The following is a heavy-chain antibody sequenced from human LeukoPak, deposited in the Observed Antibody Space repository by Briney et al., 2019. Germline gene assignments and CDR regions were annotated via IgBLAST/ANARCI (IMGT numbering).Heavy chain of an antibody. CDR2: IRTEAYDGAT. D-gene: IGHD3-16*01. CDR3: TRTFGYYYFYMDV. J-gene: IGHJ6*03. CDR1: GFTFGEYA. Sequence: GGSLRLSCAASGFTFGEYAMSWVRQAPGKGLEWVGFIRTEAYDGATDYGASVKGRFTISRDDSKNIAYLQMNSLNTEDTAVYYCTRTFGYYYFYMDVWGKGTTVIVSS. V-gene: IGHV3-49*04.